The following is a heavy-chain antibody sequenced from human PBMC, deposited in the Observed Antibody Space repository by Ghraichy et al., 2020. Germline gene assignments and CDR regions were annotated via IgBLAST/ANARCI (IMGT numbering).Heavy chain of an antibody. CDR2: IMPIFGTT. CDR3: ATEGGPYDFSRGPRPGPDDY. D-gene: IGHD3-3*01. Sequence: SVKVSCKASGGTFSSNAISWVRQAPGQGLEWVGGIMPIFGTTNYAQKFQDRVTITADESTSTASMELSSLKFEDTAVYYCATEGGPYDFSRGPRPGPDDYWGQGTLVTVSS. J-gene: IGHJ4*02. CDR1: GGTFSSNA. V-gene: IGHV1-69*13.